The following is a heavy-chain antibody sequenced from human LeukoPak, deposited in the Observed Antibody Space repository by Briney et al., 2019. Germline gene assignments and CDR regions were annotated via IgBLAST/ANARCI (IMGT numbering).Heavy chain of an antibody. Sequence: ASVKVSCKASGYTFTSYAMNWVRQAPGQGLEWMGWINTNTGNPTYAQGFTGRFVFSLDTSVSTAYLQISSLKAEDTAVYYCAREPVLEWLLYYYYGMDVWGQGTTVTVS. CDR3: AREPVLEWLLYYYYGMDV. CDR2: INTNTGNP. V-gene: IGHV7-4-1*02. CDR1: GYTFTSYA. D-gene: IGHD3-3*01. J-gene: IGHJ6*02.